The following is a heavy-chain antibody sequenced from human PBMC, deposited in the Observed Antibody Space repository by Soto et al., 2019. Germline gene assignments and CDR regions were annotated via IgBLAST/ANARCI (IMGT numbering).Heavy chain of an antibody. CDR1: GGSISSGGYY. J-gene: IGHJ5*02. CDR2: IYYSGST. V-gene: IGHV4-31*03. CDR3: ARTESGTFDP. D-gene: IGHD1-7*01. Sequence: PSETLSLTCTVSGGSISSGGYYWSWIRQHPGKGLEWIGYIYYSGSTNYNPSLKSRVTISVDRSKNQFSLKLTSVTAADTAVYYCARTESGTFDPWGQGTLVTVSS.